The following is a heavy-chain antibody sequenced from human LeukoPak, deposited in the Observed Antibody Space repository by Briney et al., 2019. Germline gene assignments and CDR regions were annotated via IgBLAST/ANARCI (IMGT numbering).Heavy chain of an antibody. D-gene: IGHD3-16*01. Sequence: GGSLRLSCAASGFTFSGYAMQWVRQAPGKGLEYVSAITNNGGTTYYANSVKGRFTISRDNSKNTLYLQMGSLRAEDMAVYYCARVGVWNYFDYWGQGTLVTVSS. V-gene: IGHV3-64*01. J-gene: IGHJ4*02. CDR1: GFTFSGYA. CDR3: ARVGVWNYFDY. CDR2: ITNNGGTT.